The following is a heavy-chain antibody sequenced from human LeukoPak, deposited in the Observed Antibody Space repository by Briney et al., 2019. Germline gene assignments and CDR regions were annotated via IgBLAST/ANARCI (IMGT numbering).Heavy chain of an antibody. CDR2: ISGSGGST. Sequence: PGGSLRLSCAASGFTFSSYAMSWVRQAPGKGLEWVSAISGSGGSTYYADSVKGRFTISRDNSKNTLYLQMNSLRAEDTAVYYCARTYYDFWSGYLREAFDIWGQGTMVTVSS. D-gene: IGHD3-3*01. V-gene: IGHV3-23*01. J-gene: IGHJ3*02. CDR1: GFTFSSYA. CDR3: ARTYYDFWSGYLREAFDI.